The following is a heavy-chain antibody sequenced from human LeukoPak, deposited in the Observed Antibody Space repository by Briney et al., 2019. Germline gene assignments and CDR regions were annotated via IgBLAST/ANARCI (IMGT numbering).Heavy chain of an antibody. J-gene: IGHJ3*02. D-gene: IGHD6-19*01. V-gene: IGHV3-23*01. Sequence: PGGSLTLSCAASGFTFRSYAMSWVRQPPGKGLEWVSAISGSGGSTYYADSVKGRFTISRDNSKNTLYLQMNSLRAEDTAVYYCAKGVEVYSSGYHDAFDIWGQGTMVTVSS. CDR3: AKGVEVYSSGYHDAFDI. CDR2: ISGSGGST. CDR1: GFTFRSYA.